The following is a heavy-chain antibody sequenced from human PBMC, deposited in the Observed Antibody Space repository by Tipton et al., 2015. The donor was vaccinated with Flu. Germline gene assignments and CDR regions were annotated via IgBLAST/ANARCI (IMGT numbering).Heavy chain of an antibody. Sequence: TLSLTCTVSGGSITTNYYWGWIRQPPGKGLEWIGSVYYTGSTYYNPSLMNRVTMSVDTSNNQFSLKLNSLTAADTAVYYCARDFPYHGWELPTGYPPEVVFEYWGQGVLVTVSS. CDR2: VYYTGST. CDR1: GGSITTNYY. V-gene: IGHV4-39*07. CDR3: ARDFPYHGWELPTGYPPEVVFEY. D-gene: IGHD1-14*01. J-gene: IGHJ4*02.